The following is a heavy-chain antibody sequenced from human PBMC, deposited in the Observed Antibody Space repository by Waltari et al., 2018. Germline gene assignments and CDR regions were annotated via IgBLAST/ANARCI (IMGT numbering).Heavy chain of an antibody. D-gene: IGHD3-10*01. J-gene: IGHJ6*02. V-gene: IGHV3-48*03. CDR2: MDSRCTKI. CDR1: GFTLSSYE. CDR3: ARENYYASCFDI. Sequence: ELQLVQSGGGFVQPGGSLRLSCVASGFTLSSYEVNWIRQPPGEGLEWVAYMDSRCTKIAYADSVKGRFTMSRDNARNSVSLLVNSLTAEDTAVYFCARENYYASCFDIWGQGTTVTVSS.